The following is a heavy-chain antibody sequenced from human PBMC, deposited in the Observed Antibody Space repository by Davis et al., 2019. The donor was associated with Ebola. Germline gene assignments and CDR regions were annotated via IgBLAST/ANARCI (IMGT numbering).Heavy chain of an antibody. D-gene: IGHD5-24*01. V-gene: IGHV1-46*03. Sequence: ASVKVSCKASGYTFTSYGISWVRQAPGQGLEWMGIINPSGGSTSYAQKFQGRVTMTRDTSTSTVYMELSSLRSEDTAVYYCARDDNSDYYYYGMDVWGQGTTVTVSS. CDR3: ARDDNSDYYYYGMDV. CDR1: GYTFTSYG. J-gene: IGHJ6*02. CDR2: INPSGGST.